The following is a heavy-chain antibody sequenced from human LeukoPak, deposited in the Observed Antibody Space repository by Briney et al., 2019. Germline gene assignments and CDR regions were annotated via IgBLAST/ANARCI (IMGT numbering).Heavy chain of an antibody. CDR2: IQQHGSET. Sequence: GGSLRLSCAASGFTFSNYNMNWVRQAPGKGLEWVANIQQHGSETYYGDSVKGRFTISRDNAKNSLYLQMNSLRAEDTAVYYCATYSSSNGREFQYWGQGTLVTVSS. D-gene: IGHD2-2*01. CDR3: ATYSSSNGREFQY. V-gene: IGHV3-7*01. CDR1: GFTFSNYN. J-gene: IGHJ1*01.